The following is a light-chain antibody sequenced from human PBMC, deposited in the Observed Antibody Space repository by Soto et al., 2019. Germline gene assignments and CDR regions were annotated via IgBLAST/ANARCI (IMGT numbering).Light chain of an antibody. Sequence: EIVLTQSPATLSVSPGERVTLSCRASQSVDINLAWYQQKPGQAPRLVIYGASTRATDMPGTFSGSGSGTEFTLTISSLQSEDFGVYYCQQYYTWPSFGQGTRLEIK. CDR3: QQYYTWPS. J-gene: IGKJ5*01. CDR2: GAS. V-gene: IGKV3-15*01. CDR1: QSVDIN.